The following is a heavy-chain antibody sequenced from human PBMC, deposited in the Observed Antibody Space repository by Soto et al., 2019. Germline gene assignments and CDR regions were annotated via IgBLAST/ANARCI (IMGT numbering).Heavy chain of an antibody. CDR3: AKATTNGGWFNPFDS. Sequence: GGSLRVSCAASGFSFVNYAMNWVRQAPGKGLEWVSGLSGSGTSTYYADSVKGRFTISRDNSRDTLFLQMNSLTADDTAVYYCAKATTNGGWFNPFDSWGQGALVTVSS. D-gene: IGHD6-19*01. V-gene: IGHV3-23*01. CDR2: LSGSGTST. CDR1: GFSFVNYA. J-gene: IGHJ4*01.